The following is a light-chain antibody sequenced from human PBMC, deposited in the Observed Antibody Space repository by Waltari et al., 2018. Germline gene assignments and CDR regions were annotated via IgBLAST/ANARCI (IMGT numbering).Light chain of an antibody. Sequence: QSVLTQPPSVSGAPGPRVTIPCTGSTSTIGAGYELPCYQPPPGTPPTLLIYGTSNRPSGVPDRFSGSKSGTSASLAITGLQAEDEADYYCQSYDSSLSGWVFGGGTKLTVL. CDR3: QSYDSSLSGWV. J-gene: IGLJ2*01. V-gene: IGLV1-40*01. CDR1: TSTIGAGYE. CDR2: GTS.